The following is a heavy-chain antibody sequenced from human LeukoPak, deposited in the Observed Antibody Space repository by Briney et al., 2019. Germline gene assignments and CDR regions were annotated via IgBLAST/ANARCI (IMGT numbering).Heavy chain of an antibody. D-gene: IGHD3-10*01. CDR3: AKDHYGYYAY. J-gene: IGHJ4*02. Sequence: GGSLRLSCAASGFTFSSYAMHWVRQAPGKGLEWVAVISYDGSNKYYADSVKGRFTISRDNSKNTLYLQMNSLRAEDTAVYYCAKDHYGYYAYWGQGTLVTVSS. CDR1: GFTFSSYA. V-gene: IGHV3-30-3*01. CDR2: ISYDGSNK.